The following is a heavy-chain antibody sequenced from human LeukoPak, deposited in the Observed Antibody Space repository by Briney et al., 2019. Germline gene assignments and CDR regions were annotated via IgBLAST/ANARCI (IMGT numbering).Heavy chain of an antibody. V-gene: IGHV5-51*01. D-gene: IGHD3-22*01. CDR3: ARPDYYDSSGYPDHLYFQH. CDR2: IYPGDSDT. CDR1: GYSFTSYW. Sequence: PGESLKISCKGSGYSFTSYWIGWVRQMPGKGLEWMGIIYPGDSDTRYSPSFQGQVTISADKSISTAYLQWSSLKASDTAMYYCARPDYYDSSGYPDHLYFQHWGQGTLVTVSS. J-gene: IGHJ1*01.